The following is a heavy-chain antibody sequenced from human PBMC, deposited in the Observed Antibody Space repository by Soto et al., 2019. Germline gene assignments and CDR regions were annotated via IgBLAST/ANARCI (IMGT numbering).Heavy chain of an antibody. J-gene: IGHJ6*02. CDR2: ISGSGGRT. V-gene: IGHV3-23*01. CDR3: ARDDIPGIAVATYGMDV. CDR1: GFTFSSYA. D-gene: IGHD6-19*01. Sequence: GGSLRLSCAASGFTFSSYAMSWVRQAPGKGLEWVSGISGSGGRTYYADSVKGRFTISRDNSKNMLYLQMNSLRAEDTAVYYCARDDIPGIAVATYGMDVWGQGTTVTVSS.